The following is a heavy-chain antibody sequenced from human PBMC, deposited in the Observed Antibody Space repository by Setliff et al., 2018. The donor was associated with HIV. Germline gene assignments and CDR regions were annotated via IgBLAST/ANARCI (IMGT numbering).Heavy chain of an antibody. Sequence: SETLSLTCTVSGGSISSYYWSWIRQPAGKGLEWIGRIYPSGSTNYNPSLKSRVTMSVDTSKNQFSLKLNSVTAADTAVYYCAKAGHYYDSSGTALDYWGQGTLVTVSS. V-gene: IGHV4-4*07. J-gene: IGHJ4*02. CDR1: GGSISSYY. CDR3: AKAGHYYDSSGTALDY. CDR2: IYPSGST. D-gene: IGHD3-22*01.